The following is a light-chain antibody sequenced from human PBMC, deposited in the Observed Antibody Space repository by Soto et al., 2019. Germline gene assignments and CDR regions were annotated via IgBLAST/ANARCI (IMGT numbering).Light chain of an antibody. Sequence: EIVMTQSPVTLSVSPGERXXXXXXASQTVTTDLAWYQQKPGQAPRLVIHGASTRATDFPARFSGSGSGTEFTLTISSLQSEDIAVYYCHQYYTWPRTFGQGTKVDI. CDR2: GAS. CDR1: QTVTTD. V-gene: IGKV3-15*01. J-gene: IGKJ1*01. CDR3: HQYYTWPRT.